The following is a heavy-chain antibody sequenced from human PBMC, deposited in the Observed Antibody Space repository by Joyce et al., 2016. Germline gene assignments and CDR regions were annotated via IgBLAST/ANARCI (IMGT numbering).Heavy chain of an antibody. D-gene: IGHD4-17*01. J-gene: IGHJ3*02. V-gene: IGHV3-48*01. CDR2: ISSSSSTI. Sequence: EVQLVESGGGLVQPGGSLRLSCAASGFTFSSYSMNWVRQAPGKGLEWVSYISSSSSTIYYADSVKGRFTISRDNAKNSLYLQMNSLRAEDTAVDYCAKADYGDKIDAFDIWGQGTMVTVSS. CDR1: GFTFSSYS. CDR3: AKADYGDKIDAFDI.